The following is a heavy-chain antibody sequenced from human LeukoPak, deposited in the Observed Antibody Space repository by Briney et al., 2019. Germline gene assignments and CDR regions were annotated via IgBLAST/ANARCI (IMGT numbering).Heavy chain of an antibody. D-gene: IGHD2-15*01. CDR2: ISSSSSYI. CDR1: GFTFGSYS. Sequence: GGSLRLSCAASGFTFGSYSMNWVRQAPGKGLEWVSSISSSSSYIYYADSVKGRFTISRDNAKNSLYLQMNSLRAEDTAVYYCARDVGYCSGGSCFDAFDIWGQGTMVTVSS. V-gene: IGHV3-21*01. CDR3: ARDVGYCSGGSCFDAFDI. J-gene: IGHJ3*02.